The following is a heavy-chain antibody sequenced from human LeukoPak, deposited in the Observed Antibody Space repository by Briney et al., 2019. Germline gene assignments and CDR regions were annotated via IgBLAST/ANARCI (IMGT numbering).Heavy chain of an antibody. V-gene: IGHV3-21*01. J-gene: IGHJ1*01. Sequence: GGSLRLSCAASGFSFGSYSMNWVRQAPGKGLEWVSSISSSSTYKYYADSVKGRFTISRDNAKNALYLQMNTLRAEDTAVYYCARDFTVETTAYFHNWGQGTLVTVSS. CDR1: GFSFGSYS. D-gene: IGHD4-17*01. CDR3: ARDFTVETTAYFHN. CDR2: ISSSSTYK.